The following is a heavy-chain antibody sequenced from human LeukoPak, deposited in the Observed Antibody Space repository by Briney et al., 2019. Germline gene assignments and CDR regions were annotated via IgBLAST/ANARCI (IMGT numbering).Heavy chain of an antibody. CDR1: GFTFSDHY. J-gene: IGHJ4*02. D-gene: IGHD6-19*01. Sequence: GGSLRLSCAASGFTFSDHYMDWVRQAPGKGLEWVGRTRNKANSYTTEYAASVKGRFTIPRDDSKNSLYLQMNSLRAEDTALYYCARDPGDIVVAGTFDYWGQGTLVTVSS. CDR2: TRNKANSYTT. CDR3: ARDPGDIVVAGTFDY. V-gene: IGHV3-72*01.